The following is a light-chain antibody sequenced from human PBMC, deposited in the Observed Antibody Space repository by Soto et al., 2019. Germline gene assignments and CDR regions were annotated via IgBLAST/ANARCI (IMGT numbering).Light chain of an antibody. Sequence: DIQMTQSPSSLSASVGYRVTITCRASQGIDRWLAWYQQKPGEAPKVLIYAASSLRSGVPSRFSGSGYGTDFSLTISSLQPEDLATYYCKQSKSFPLTFGGGTKVDIK. CDR2: AAS. CDR3: KQSKSFPLT. CDR1: QGIDRW. J-gene: IGKJ4*01. V-gene: IGKV1-12*01.